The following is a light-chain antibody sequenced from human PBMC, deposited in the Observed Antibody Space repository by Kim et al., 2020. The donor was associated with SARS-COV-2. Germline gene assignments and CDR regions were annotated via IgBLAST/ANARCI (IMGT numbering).Light chain of an antibody. CDR3: ATWDDRLSGYV. V-gene: IGLV1-47*01. CDR2: RNN. J-gene: IGLJ1*01. Sequence: QRVTIFCSGSSSNIGTNYVYWYQQLPGTAPKLLIYRNNQRPSGVPDRFSGSKSGTSASLAISGLRSEDEADYYCATWDDRLSGYVFATGTKVTVL. CDR1: SSNIGTNY.